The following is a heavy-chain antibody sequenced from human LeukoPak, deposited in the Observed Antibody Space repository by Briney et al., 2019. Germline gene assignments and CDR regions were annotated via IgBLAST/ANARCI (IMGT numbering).Heavy chain of an antibody. V-gene: IGHV4-30-4*01. CDR3: ARGLSGYSSSWFKY. Sequence: PSETLSLTCTVSGVSISSGGYYWSWIRQSPEKGLEWIAYIYYSGIAYYNPSLESRVTISVDTSKNQFSLKLSSVTAADTAVYYCARGLSGYSSSWFKYWGQGTLVTVSS. CDR2: IYYSGIA. CDR1: GVSISSGGYY. J-gene: IGHJ4*02. D-gene: IGHD6-13*01.